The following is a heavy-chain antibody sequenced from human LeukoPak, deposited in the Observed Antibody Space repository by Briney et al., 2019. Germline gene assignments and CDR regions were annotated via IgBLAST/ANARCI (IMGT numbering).Heavy chain of an antibody. D-gene: IGHD4-23*01. V-gene: IGHV3-48*04. CDR3: ARDPHYGGKSGPDY. J-gene: IGHJ4*02. CDR2: ISGSSSSI. CDR1: GFTFTGSS. Sequence: QTGGSLRLSCAASGFTFTGSSFNWVRQAPGKGLEWLSYISGSSSSIYYADSVKGRFTISRDSAKNSLYLQMNSLRAEDTAVYYCARDPHYGGKSGPDYWGQGTLVTVSS.